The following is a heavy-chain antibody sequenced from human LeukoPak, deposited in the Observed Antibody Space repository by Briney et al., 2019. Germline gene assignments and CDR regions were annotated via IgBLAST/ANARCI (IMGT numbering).Heavy chain of an antibody. CDR1: GYTFTSNG. J-gene: IGHJ5*02. V-gene: IGHV1-18*01. Sequence: ASVKVSCKASGYTFTSNGISWVRQAPGQGLEWMGWISAYNGNTNYAQKLQGRVTMTTDTSTSTVYMELSSLRSEDTAVYYCARAYNWFDPWGQGTLVTVSS. CDR2: ISAYNGNT. CDR3: ARAYNWFDP.